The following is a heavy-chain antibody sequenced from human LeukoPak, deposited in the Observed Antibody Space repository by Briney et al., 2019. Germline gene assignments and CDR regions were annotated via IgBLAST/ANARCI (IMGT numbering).Heavy chain of an antibody. Sequence: ASVKVSCKASGYIFTSYCMHWMRQAPGQGLEWLGMIIPTGGSTTYAHKFQGRVTMTRDTSTSTVYMELSSLRSEDTAVYYCARAYSGWSSDYWGQGTLVTVSS. CDR1: GYIFTSYC. V-gene: IGHV1-46*01. CDR3: ARAYSGWSSDY. J-gene: IGHJ4*02. CDR2: IIPTGGST. D-gene: IGHD6-19*01.